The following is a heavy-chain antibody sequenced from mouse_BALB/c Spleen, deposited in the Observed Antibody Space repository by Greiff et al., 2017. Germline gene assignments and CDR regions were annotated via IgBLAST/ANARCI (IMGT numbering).Heavy chain of an antibody. CDR3: ARQTALFDY. J-gene: IGHJ2*01. Sequence: EVKLVESGGGLVKPGGSLKLSCAASGFAFSSYDMSWVRQTPEKRLEWVASISSGGGSTYYPDTVKGRFTISRDNAKNTLYLQMSSLKSEDTAMYYCARQTALFDYWGQGTTLTVSA. CDR1: GFAFSSYD. CDR2: ISSGGGST. V-gene: IGHV5-12-1*01. D-gene: IGHD1-2*01.